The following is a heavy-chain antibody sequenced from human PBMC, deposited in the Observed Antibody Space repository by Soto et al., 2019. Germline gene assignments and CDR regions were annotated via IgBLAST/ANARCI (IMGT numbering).Heavy chain of an antibody. CDR3: TGDRNNRVWYKY. J-gene: IGHJ4*02. V-gene: IGHV4-59*01. Sequence: QVQLQESGPGLMKPSETLSLTCTVSGGPISSYHWSWIRQTPGKGLEWIGYIHYSGSTNYNPSLKSRVPISLDTSRNQFSLRLSSVTAADTAVYYCTGDRNNRVWYKYWGQGALVTVSS. CDR1: GGPISSYH. D-gene: IGHD6-19*01. CDR2: IHYSGST.